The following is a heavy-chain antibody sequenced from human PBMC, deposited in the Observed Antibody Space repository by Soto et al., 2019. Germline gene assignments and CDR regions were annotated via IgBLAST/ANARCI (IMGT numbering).Heavy chain of an antibody. D-gene: IGHD4-17*01. J-gene: IGHJ4*02. Sequence: GGSLGLSCAASGFTFSSYAMSWVRQAPGKGLEWVSAISGSGGSTYYADSVKGRFTIPRDNSKNTLYLQMNSLRAEDTAVYYCAKDSGAYGDWTRYLFDYWGQGSLVT. CDR1: GFTFSSYA. V-gene: IGHV3-23*01. CDR3: AKDSGAYGDWTRYLFDY. CDR2: ISGSGGST.